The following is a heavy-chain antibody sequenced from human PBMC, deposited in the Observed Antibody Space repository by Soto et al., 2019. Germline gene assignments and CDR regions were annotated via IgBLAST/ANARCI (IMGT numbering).Heavy chain of an antibody. V-gene: IGHV1-3*01. Sequence: QVQLVQSGAEVKKHGASVKVSCKASGYTFTSYAMHSVRQSPGERPEWMGWTNAGNGNTKHSQKFQCRVTITRDTSVSPGYMDLSSLRSEDTTVSYWAIGFSSGDADGFEPWGQGSLVTVSS. CDR1: GYTFTSYA. J-gene: IGHJ5*02. CDR3: AIGFSSGDADGFEP. D-gene: IGHD3-22*01. CDR2: TNAGNGNT.